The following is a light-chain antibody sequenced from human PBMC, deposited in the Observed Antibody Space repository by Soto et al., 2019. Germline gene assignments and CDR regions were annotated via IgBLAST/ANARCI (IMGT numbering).Light chain of an antibody. V-gene: IGKV2D-29*01. CDR3: MQTKQLPLT. Sequence: IVMTQTPLSLSVTPGQPASISCKSSQSLLHSDGKTYLYWYLQRPGQPPQLLMSEVSDRFSGVTDRFSGTGSGTDFTLTISQVEPEDVGLYSCMQTKQLPLTFGPGTKVEVK. CDR1: QSLLHSDGKTY. CDR2: EVS. J-gene: IGKJ1*01.